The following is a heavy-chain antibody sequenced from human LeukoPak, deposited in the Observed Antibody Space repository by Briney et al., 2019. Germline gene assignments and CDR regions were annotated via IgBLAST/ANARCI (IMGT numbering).Heavy chain of an antibody. Sequence: SQTLSLTCTVSGGSISSDAYFWCWIRQHPGKGLEWIGNIYYSGNTYYNPSLKSRVTMSVDTSKNQFCLKLSSVTAADTAVYYCAAIVVVSAAIDYWGQGTLVTVSS. V-gene: IGHV4-31*03. CDR2: IYYSGNT. D-gene: IGHD2-2*01. CDR1: GGSISSDAYF. J-gene: IGHJ4*02. CDR3: AAIVVVSAAIDY.